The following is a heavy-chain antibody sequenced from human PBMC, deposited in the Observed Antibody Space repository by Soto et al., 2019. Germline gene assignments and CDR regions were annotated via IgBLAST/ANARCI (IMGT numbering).Heavy chain of an antibody. J-gene: IGHJ5*02. CDR2: IYATGTT. Sequence: SETLSLTCTVSGASISGFYWSWIRKSAGKGLEWIGRIYATGTTDYNPSLKSRVMMSVDTSKKQFSLKLRSVTSADTAVYYCVRDGTKTLREWFDTWGQGISVTVSS. D-gene: IGHD1-1*01. CDR3: VRDGTKTLREWFDT. V-gene: IGHV4-4*07. CDR1: GASISGFY.